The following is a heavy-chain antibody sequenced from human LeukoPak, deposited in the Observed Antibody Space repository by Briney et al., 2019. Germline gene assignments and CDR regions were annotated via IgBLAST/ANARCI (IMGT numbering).Heavy chain of an antibody. CDR1: GGSISSSNW. CDR3: ASSSIAVAGD. D-gene: IGHD6-19*01. CDR2: IYHSGST. Sequence: PSGTLSLTCAVSGGSISSSNWWSWVRQPPGKGLEWIGQIYHSGSTNYNPSLKSRVAISVDKSKNQFSLNLNSVTAADTAVYYCASSSIAVAGDWGQGTLVTVSS. V-gene: IGHV4-4*02. J-gene: IGHJ4*02.